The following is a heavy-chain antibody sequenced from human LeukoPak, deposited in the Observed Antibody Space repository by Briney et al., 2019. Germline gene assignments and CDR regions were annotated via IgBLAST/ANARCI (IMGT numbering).Heavy chain of an antibody. V-gene: IGHV1-3*01. CDR2: FNPDTGNT. Sequence: ASVKVSCKASGYTFANYAIHWVRQAPGQRLEWMGWFNPDTGNTEYSQKFQGRVIITRDTSASSAYMELSSLRSEDTAVYFCARVSTQDPIYYGAGRYDYWGQGTLVTVSS. D-gene: IGHD3-10*01. J-gene: IGHJ4*01. CDR1: GYTFANYA. CDR3: ARVSTQDPIYYGAGRYDY.